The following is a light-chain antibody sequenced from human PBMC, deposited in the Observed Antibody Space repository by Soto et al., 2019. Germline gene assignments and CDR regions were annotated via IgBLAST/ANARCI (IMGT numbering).Light chain of an antibody. CDR1: RNIVGGYNY. Sequence: HSDLNPPASVVRAPRPNITISSPGKRNIVGGYNYGSWYQQHPGKAPKLMMYGVGSRPSGVSNRFSGSKSGNTASLTISGLQAEDEADYYCSSYTSSNTEVFGTGTKVTVL. J-gene: IGLJ1*01. V-gene: IGLV2-14*01. CDR3: SSYTSSNTEV. CDR2: GVG.